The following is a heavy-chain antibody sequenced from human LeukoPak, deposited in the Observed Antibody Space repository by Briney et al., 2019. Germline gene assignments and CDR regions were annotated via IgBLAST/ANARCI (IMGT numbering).Heavy chain of an antibody. CDR3: ARGDKFSGDY. J-gene: IGHJ4*02. V-gene: IGHV3-7*04. Sequence: GGSLRLSCAASGFTFSTYWMSWVRQAPGKGLEWVANIHQDGNEKYYVDSVKGRFTISRDIAKNSLYLQTNSLRAEDTAVYYRARGDKFSGDYWGQGTLVTVSS. D-gene: IGHD2-15*01. CDR2: IHQDGNEK. CDR1: GFTFSTYW.